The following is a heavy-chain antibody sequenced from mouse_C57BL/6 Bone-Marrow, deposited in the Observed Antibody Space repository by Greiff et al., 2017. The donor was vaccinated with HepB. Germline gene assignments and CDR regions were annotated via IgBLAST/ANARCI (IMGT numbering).Heavy chain of an antibody. CDR3: ARGGGYYLFAY. V-gene: IGHV5-12*01. CDR2: ISNGGGST. J-gene: IGHJ3*01. D-gene: IGHD5-5*01. CDR1: GFTFSDYY. Sequence: EVQVVESGGGLVQPGGSLKLSCAASGFTFSDYYMYWVRQTPEKRLEWVAYISNGGGSTYYPDTVKGRFTISRDNAKNTLYLQMSRLKSEDTAMYYCARGGGYYLFAYWGQGTLVTVSA.